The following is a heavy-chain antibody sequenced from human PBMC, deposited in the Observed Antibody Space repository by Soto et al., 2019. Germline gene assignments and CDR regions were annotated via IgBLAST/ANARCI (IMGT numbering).Heavy chain of an antibody. CDR3: AKRAYSGWDQRDAFDI. Sequence: GGSLRLSCAASGFTFSSYAMSWVRQAPGKGLEWVSAISGSGGSTYYADSVKGRFTISRDNSKNTLYLQMNSLRAEDTAVYYCAKRAYSGWDQRDAFDIWGQGTMVTVSS. CDR1: GFTFSSYA. CDR2: ISGSGGST. J-gene: IGHJ3*02. D-gene: IGHD6-19*01. V-gene: IGHV3-23*01.